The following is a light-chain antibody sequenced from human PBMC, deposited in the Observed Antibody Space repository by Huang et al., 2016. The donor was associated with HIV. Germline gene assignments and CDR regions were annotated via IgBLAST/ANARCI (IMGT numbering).Light chain of an antibody. J-gene: IGKJ5*01. CDR3: QQANMYPRS. V-gene: IGKV1-12*01. CDR1: QDISSW. CDR2: ATS. Sequence: IQLTQSPSSVSASEGDTVRITCRASQDISSWLAWYQQKPREAPTLLIHATSILQSGVPSRFTGRGSGTDFFLTINSLPPDDFPTYYCQQANMYPRSFGQGTRLDIK.